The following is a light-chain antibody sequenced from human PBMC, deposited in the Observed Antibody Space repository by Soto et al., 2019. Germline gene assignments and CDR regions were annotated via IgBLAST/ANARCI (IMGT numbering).Light chain of an antibody. CDR3: QQYGTSVT. V-gene: IGKV3-20*01. CDR2: GAS. J-gene: IGKJ4*01. Sequence: DIVLTQSPGTLSSSLGERATLSCRASQSVRRDYLAWYQQTPGQAPRLLIYGASSRATGIPDRFSGSGSGTDITLTISRLEPEDFAVYYCQQYGTSVTFGGGTKVEIK. CDR1: QSVRRDY.